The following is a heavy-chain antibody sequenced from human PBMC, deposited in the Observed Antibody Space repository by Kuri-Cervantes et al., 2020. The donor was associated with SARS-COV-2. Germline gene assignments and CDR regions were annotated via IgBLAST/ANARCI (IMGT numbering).Heavy chain of an antibody. CDR3: ARDRMESLLWFGVVGAFDI. CDR1: GGSISSYY. J-gene: IGHJ3*02. Sequence: ESLKISCTVSGGSISSYYWSWIRQPPGKGLEWIGYIYYSGSTYYNPSLKSRVTISVDTSKNQFSLKLSSVAAADTAVYYCARDRMESLLWFGVVGAFDIWGQGTMVTVSS. V-gene: IGHV4-59*12. D-gene: IGHD3-10*01. CDR2: IYYSGST.